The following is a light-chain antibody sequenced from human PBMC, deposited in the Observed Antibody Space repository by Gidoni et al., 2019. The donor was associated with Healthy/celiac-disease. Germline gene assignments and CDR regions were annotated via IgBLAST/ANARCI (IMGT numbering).Light chain of an antibody. Sequence: QTVVTQEPSFSVSPGGTVTLTCGLSSGSVSTSYYHSWYQQTPGQAPRTLIYSTNTRSSGVPDRFSGSILGNKAALTITGAQADDESDYYCVLYMGSGIWVFGGGTKLPVL. J-gene: IGLJ3*02. CDR1: SGSVSTSYY. V-gene: IGLV8-61*01. CDR3: VLYMGSGIWV. CDR2: STN.